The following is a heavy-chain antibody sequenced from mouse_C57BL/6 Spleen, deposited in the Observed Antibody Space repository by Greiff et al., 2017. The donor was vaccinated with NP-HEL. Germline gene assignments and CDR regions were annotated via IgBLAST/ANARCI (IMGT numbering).Heavy chain of an antibody. CDR1: GFNIKDYY. D-gene: IGHD2-3*01. Sequence: EVKLLESGAELVKPGASVKLSCTASGFNIKDYYMHWVKQRPEQGLEWIGRIDPEDGETKYAPKFQGKATITADTSSNTAYLPLSSLTSEDTAVYYCARGVTTHYYAMDYWGQGTSVTVSS. CDR2: IDPEDGET. J-gene: IGHJ4*01. CDR3: ARGVTTHYYAMDY. V-gene: IGHV14-2*01.